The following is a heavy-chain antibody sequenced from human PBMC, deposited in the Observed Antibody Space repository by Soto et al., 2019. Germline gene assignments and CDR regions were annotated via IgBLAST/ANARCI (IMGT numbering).Heavy chain of an antibody. CDR3: ARDFRDGYYFDY. J-gene: IGHJ4*02. CDR2: ISSSYSYI. V-gene: IGHV3-21*01. CDR1: GFTFSSYA. Sequence: EVQLVESGGGLVKPGGSLRLSCAASGFTFSSYAMNWVRRAPGKGLEWVSSISSSYSYIYYADSVKGRFTISRDTAKNSLYLQMNSLRAEDTAVYYCARDFRDGYYFDYWGQGTLVTVSS. D-gene: IGHD5-12*01.